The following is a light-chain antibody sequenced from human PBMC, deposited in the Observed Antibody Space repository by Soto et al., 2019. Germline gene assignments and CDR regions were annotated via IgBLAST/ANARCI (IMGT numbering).Light chain of an antibody. V-gene: IGKV1-8*01. CDR3: QQYNSWPLT. CDR2: AAS. CDR1: QGISSY. Sequence: AIRMTQSPSSLSASTGDRVTITCRASQGISSYLAWYQQKPGKAPKLLIYAASTLQSGVPSRFSGSGSGTDFTLTISCLQYEDFEVYSCQQYNSWPLTLGGGTKVDIK. J-gene: IGKJ4*01.